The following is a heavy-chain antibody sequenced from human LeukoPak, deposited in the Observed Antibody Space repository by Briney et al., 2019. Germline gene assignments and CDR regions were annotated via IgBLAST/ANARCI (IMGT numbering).Heavy chain of an antibody. CDR1: GFIFSNYA. V-gene: IGHV3-23*01. J-gene: IGHJ4*02. D-gene: IGHD2-15*01. CDR2: IRGGGANP. CDR3: AKDLCSGGSCYSDY. Sequence: GGSLRLSCAASGFIFSNYAMNWVRQAPGKGLQWVSSIRGGGANPTYIESVKGRFTISRDNSKNTLYLQMNSLRAEDTAVYYCAKDLCSGGSCYSDYWGQGTLVTVSS.